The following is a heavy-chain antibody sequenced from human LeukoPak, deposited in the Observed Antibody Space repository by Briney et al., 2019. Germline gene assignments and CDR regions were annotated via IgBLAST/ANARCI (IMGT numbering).Heavy chain of an antibody. D-gene: IGHD3-9*01. J-gene: IGHJ4*02. CDR1: GFTVSSNY. CDR3: AGEDILTGFDY. CDR2: IYSGGST. Sequence: GGSLRLSCAASGFTVSSNYMSWVRQAPGKGLEWVSVIYSGGSTYHADSVKGRFTISRDNSKNTLYLQMNSLRAEDTAVYYCAGEDILTGFDYWGQGTLVTVSS. V-gene: IGHV3-53*01.